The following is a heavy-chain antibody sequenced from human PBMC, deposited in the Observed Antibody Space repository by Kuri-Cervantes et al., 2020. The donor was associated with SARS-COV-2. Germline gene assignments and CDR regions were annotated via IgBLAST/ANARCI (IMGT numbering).Heavy chain of an antibody. J-gene: IGHJ5*02. V-gene: IGHV3-11*04. CDR2: ISSSGSTI. Sequence: GESLKISCAASGFTVSDYYMSWIRQAPGKGLEWVSYISSSGSTIYYADSVKGRFTISRDNAKNSLYLQMNSLRAEDTALYYCARANVVVPAAMGFDPWGQGTLVTVSS. CDR1: GFTVSDYY. CDR3: ARANVVVPAAMGFDP. D-gene: IGHD2-2*01.